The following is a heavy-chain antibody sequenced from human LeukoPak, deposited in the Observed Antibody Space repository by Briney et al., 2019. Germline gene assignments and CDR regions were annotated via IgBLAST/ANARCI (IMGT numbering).Heavy chain of an antibody. J-gene: IGHJ4*02. CDR2: ISSSGGNT. D-gene: IGHD1-26*01. CDR3: AKRHDKSNSYYSPFFDY. V-gene: IGHV3-23*01. Sequence: GGSLRLSCAPSGFTFSKYTMSWVRQAPGKGLEWVSTISSSGGNTYYADFVKGRFTISRDNSKNTLFLEMNSLRAEDTALYYCAKRHDKSNSYYSPFFDYWGQGTLVTVSS. CDR1: GFTFSKYT.